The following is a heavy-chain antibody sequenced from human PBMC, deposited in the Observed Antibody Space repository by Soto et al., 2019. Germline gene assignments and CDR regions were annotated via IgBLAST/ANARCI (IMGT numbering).Heavy chain of an antibody. J-gene: IGHJ6*02. CDR1: GGSISSYY. V-gene: IGHV4-4*07. Sequence: LSLTCTVSGGSISSYYFSWIRQPSVEVLEWIGRIYTSGSTNYNPSLKSRVTMSVDTSKNQFSLKLSSVTAADTAVYYCARGLVVDLNYYYYYGMDVWGQGTTVTVSS. CDR3: ARGLVVDLNYYYYYGMDV. CDR2: IYTSGST. D-gene: IGHD2-21*01.